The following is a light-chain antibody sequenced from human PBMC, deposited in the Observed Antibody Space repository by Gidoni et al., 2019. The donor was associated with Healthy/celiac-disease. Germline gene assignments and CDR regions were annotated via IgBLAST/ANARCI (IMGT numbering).Light chain of an antibody. V-gene: IGLV2-23*01. CDR1: SSDVGSYNL. CDR2: EGS. J-gene: IGLJ3*02. Sequence: SALTQPDSVSGSPCQSITISCTGTSSDVGSYNLVSWYQQHPGKAPKLMIYEGSKRPSGVSNRFSGSKSGNTASLTIAGLQAEDEADYYCCSDAGSSTWVFGGGTKRTVL. CDR3: CSDAGSSTWV.